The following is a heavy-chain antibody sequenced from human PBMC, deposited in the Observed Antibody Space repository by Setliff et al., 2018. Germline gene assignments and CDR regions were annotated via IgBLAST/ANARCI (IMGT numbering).Heavy chain of an antibody. CDR2: IYYSGST. J-gene: IGHJ6*03. CDR1: GDSMSFSY. D-gene: IGHD6-19*01. V-gene: IGHV4-59*12. CDR3: AREQWLDPPGYYYMDV. Sequence: LSLTCTVSGDSMSFSYWSWIRQPPGKGLEWIGYIYYSGSTDSHPSLKSRVTMSIDTSKNQFSLKLNSVTAADMAVYYCAREQWLDPPGYYYMDVWAKGTTVTVSS.